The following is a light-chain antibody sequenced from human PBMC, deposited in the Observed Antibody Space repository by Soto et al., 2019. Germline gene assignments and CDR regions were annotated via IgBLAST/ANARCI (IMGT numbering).Light chain of an antibody. CDR3: QQYTNTNNPWM. J-gene: IGKJ1*01. CDR2: KAS. CDR1: QSISSW. V-gene: IGKV1-5*03. Sequence: DIQMTQSPSTLSASVGDRAPITCRASQSISSWLAWYQQKPGKAPKLLIYKASSLESGVPSRFSGSGSGTEFTLIISGLQPDDSATYYCQQYTNTNNPWMFGQGTKVDIK.